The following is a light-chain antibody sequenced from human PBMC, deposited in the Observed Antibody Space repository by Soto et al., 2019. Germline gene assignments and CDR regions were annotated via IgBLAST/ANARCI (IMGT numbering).Light chain of an antibody. CDR3: QQYGSSHRT. V-gene: IGKV3-20*01. J-gene: IGKJ1*01. CDR1: QSVSSSN. CDR2: GAS. Sequence: EIVLTQAPGTLSFSPGERATLSCRASQSVSSSNLAWYQQKPGQAPRLLIYGASSRASGVSNRFSGSGSGTDFTLTISRLEPEDFAVYYCQQYGSSHRTFGQGTKVDI.